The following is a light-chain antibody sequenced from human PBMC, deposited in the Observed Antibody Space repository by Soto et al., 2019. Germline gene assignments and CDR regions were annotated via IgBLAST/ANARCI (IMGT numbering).Light chain of an antibody. CDR1: QPFGGC. CDR3: QQCDTYPWT. Sequence: DIQMTQSPSTLSASAGDRVTITCRASQPFGGCLAWYQQKPGKAPKLLIYDVSNLESGVPSRFSGSGSGTEFTLNISSLQPDDFETYYCQQCDTYPWTFGQGTKVDIK. V-gene: IGKV1-5*01. J-gene: IGKJ1*01. CDR2: DVS.